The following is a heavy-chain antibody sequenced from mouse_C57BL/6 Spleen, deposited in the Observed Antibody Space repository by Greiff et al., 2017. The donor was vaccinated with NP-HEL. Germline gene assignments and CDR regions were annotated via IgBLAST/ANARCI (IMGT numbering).Heavy chain of an antibody. J-gene: IGHJ3*01. CDR1: GYTFTNYW. CDR2: IYPGGGYT. D-gene: IGHD1-1*01. Sequence: VHVKQSGAELVRPGTSVKMSCKASGYTFTNYWIGWAKQRPGHGLEWIGDIYPGGGYTNYNEKFKGKATLTADKSSSTAYMQFSSLTSEDSAIYYCAREDGSSYGWFAYWGQGTLVTVSA. V-gene: IGHV1-63*01. CDR3: AREDGSSYGWFAY.